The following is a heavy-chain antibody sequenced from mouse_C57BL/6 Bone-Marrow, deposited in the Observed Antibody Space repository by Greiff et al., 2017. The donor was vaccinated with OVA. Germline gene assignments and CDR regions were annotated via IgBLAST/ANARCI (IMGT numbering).Heavy chain of an antibody. J-gene: IGHJ1*03. Sequence: EVKVVESGGGLVKPGGSLKLSCAASGFTFSSYAMSWVRQTPEKRLEWVATISDGGSYTYYPDNVKGRFTISRDNAKNHLYLQMSHLKSEDTAMYYCARAPYDYDWYFDVWGTGTTVTVSS. V-gene: IGHV5-4*03. D-gene: IGHD2-4*01. CDR1: GFTFSSYA. CDR3: ARAPYDYDWYFDV. CDR2: ISDGGSYT.